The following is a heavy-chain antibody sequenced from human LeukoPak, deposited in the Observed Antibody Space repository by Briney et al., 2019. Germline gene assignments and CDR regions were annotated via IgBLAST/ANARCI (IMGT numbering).Heavy chain of an antibody. D-gene: IGHD2-2*01. CDR2: VIGNGYLT. CDR3: AKDRVCSSTSCYPVW. J-gene: IGHJ4*02. V-gene: IGHV3-23*01. CDR1: GFTFGSYA. Sequence: PGGSLRLSCAASGFTFGSYAMSWVRQDPGEGLEGGSGVIGNGYLTYYADSVKGRFTISRDNFKNTLYLQMDSLRAEDTAIYFCAKDRVCSSTSCYPVWWGQGTLVTVSS.